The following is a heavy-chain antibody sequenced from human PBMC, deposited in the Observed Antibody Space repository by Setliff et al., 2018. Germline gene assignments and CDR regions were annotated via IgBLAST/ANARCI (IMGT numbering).Heavy chain of an antibody. Sequence: GESLKISCKTSGYEFTNYWIAWVRQTPGKGLEWMGSLFPGDSDTKYSPSFQGQVTISVDTSTTTAYLQWDSLQASDSAIYYCATNGASGSYYHFGSWGQGALVTVSS. CDR1: GYEFTNYW. CDR3: ATNGASGSYYHFGS. V-gene: IGHV5-51*01. CDR2: LFPGDSDT. D-gene: IGHD3-10*01. J-gene: IGHJ4*02.